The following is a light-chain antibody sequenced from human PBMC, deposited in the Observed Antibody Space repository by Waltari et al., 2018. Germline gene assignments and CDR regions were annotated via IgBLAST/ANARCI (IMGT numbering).Light chain of an antibody. J-gene: IGLJ3*02. CDR3: CSYAGIYTLV. CDR1: SSDVGGYNY. V-gene: IGLV2-11*01. Sequence: QSALTQPRSVSGSPGQSVTISCTGTSSDVGGYNYVPWYQQHPGKAPKLMIYDVSKRPSGVPDRFSGSKSGNTASLTISGLQAEDEADYYCCSYAGIYTLVFGGGTKLTVL. CDR2: DVS.